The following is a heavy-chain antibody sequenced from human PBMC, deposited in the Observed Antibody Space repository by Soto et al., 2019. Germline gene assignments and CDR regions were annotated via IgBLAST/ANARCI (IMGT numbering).Heavy chain of an antibody. CDR2: MYHSGST. CDR3: AREKIVAHFDY. V-gene: IGHV4-59*01. Sequence: QVQLQESGPGLVKPSETLSLTCTVSGGSIESYYWRWIRQPPGKGLQWIGYMYHSGSTNYNPSLKSRVTISVDTSKNQFSLRLNSVTAADTAVYFCAREKIVAHFDYWGQGVVVTVSS. J-gene: IGHJ4*02. D-gene: IGHD2-21*01. CDR1: GGSIESYY.